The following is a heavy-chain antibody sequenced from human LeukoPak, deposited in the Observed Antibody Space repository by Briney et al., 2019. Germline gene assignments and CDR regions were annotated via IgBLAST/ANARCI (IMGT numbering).Heavy chain of an antibody. CDR3: ASAQLHAEYFQH. V-gene: IGHV3-53*01. Sequence: GGSLRLSCAASGFTVSSNYMSWVRQAPGKGLEWVSVIYSGGSTYYADSVKGRFTISRDNSKNTLYLQMNGLRAEDTAVYYCASAQLHAEYFQHWGQGTLVTVSS. CDR1: GFTVSSNY. D-gene: IGHD6-13*01. J-gene: IGHJ1*01. CDR2: IYSGGST.